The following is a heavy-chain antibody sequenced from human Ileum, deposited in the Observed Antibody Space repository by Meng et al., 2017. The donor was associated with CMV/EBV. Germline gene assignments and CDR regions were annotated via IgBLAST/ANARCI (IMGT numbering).Heavy chain of an antibody. D-gene: IGHD2-2*03. CDR2: IRYDETKV. J-gene: IGHJ4*02. V-gene: IGHV3-33*06. Sequence: TMSNYAGHCDGRAPGKGLEWVVVIRYDETKVYYADSVKGRFTISRDNSKKTLYLQMNSLRADDTAMYYCTKGGYCSSATCFETYYFDHWGQGTLVTVSS. CDR1: TMSNYA. CDR3: TKGGYCSSATCFETYYFDH.